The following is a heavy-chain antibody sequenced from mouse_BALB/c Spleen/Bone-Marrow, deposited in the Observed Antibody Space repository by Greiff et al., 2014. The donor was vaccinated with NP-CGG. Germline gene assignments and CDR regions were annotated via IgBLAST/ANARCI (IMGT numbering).Heavy chain of an antibody. CDR3: TRYTYGDYPYFYAMDY. V-gene: IGHV1S81*02. CDR1: GYTFTSYY. Sequence: QVQLQQSGAELVKPGASVKLSCKASGYTFTSYYMYWVKQRPGQGLEWIGGINPSNGGTNFNEKFKSKATLTVDKSSSAAYMQLGSLTSEDSAVYYCTRYTYGDYPYFYAMDYWGQRTSVTGSS. CDR2: INPSNGGT. J-gene: IGHJ4*01. D-gene: IGHD2-13*01.